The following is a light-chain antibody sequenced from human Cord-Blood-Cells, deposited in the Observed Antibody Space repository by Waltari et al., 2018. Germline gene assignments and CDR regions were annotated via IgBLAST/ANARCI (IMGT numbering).Light chain of an antibody. V-gene: IGLV3-19*01. CDR3: NSRDSSGNHVV. CDR2: VKN. Sequence: SSELTQDPAVSVALGQTVRLTCQGASLRNYYARWYQQKPGQAPVLVIYVKNNRPSGIPDRFSGSSSGNTASLTITGAQAEDEADYYCNSRDSSGNHVVFGGGTKLTVL. J-gene: IGLJ2*01. CDR1: SLRNYY.